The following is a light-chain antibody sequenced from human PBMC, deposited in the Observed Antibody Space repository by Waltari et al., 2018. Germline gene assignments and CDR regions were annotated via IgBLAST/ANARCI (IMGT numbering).Light chain of an antibody. V-gene: IGLV2-11*01. CDR2: DVT. CDR3: CSSAASWV. CDR1: SSDVGAKNY. Sequence: QSALTQPRSLSGSPGQSVTISCPGTSSDVGAKNYVSWYQHHPGKAPKLLIYDVTKRPSGVPDRFSGSKSDNTAFLTISGLQAEDEADYYCCSSAASWVFGGGTKLTVL. J-gene: IGLJ3*02.